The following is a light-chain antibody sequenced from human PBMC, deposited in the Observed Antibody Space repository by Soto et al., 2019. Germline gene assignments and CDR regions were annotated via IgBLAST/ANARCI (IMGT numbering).Light chain of an antibody. J-gene: IGLJ3*02. CDR3: SSYTSSSTRGV. Sequence: QSALTQPASVSGSPGQSITISCTGTSSDVGGYNYVSWYQQHPGKAPKLMIYEVSNRPSGVSNRFSGSKSGNTASLTISGLQAEDEADHYCSSYTSSSTRGVFGGGTKLTVL. CDR2: EVS. CDR1: SSDVGGYNY. V-gene: IGLV2-14*01.